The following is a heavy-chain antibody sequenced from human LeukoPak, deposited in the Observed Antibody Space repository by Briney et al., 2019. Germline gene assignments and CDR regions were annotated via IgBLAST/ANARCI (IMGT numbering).Heavy chain of an antibody. V-gene: IGHV3-23*01. J-gene: IGHJ3*02. CDR2: ISGSGGST. CDR3: ARGYSRAAFDI. D-gene: IGHD2-15*01. CDR1: GFTFSSYA. Sequence: GGSLRLSCAASGFTFSSYAMSWVRQAPGKGLEWVSAISGSGGSTYYADSVKGRFTVSRDNGKNSLLLQMNSLRAEDTALYYCARGYSRAAFDIWGQGTVVAVSS.